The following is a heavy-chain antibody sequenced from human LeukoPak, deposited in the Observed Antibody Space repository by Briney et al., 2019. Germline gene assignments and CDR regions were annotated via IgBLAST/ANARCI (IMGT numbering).Heavy chain of an antibody. J-gene: IGHJ4*02. CDR3: ARDGPGRFDY. D-gene: IGHD3-10*01. V-gene: IGHV3-7*01. CDR2: IKQDGSEK. Sequence: PGRFLRLSCAAAGFTFSSYWMSSVRQAPGKGLEWVANIKQDGSEKYYVDSVKGRFTISRDNAKNSLYLQMNSLRAEDTAVYYCARDGPGRFDYWGQGTLVTVSS. CDR1: GFTFSSYW.